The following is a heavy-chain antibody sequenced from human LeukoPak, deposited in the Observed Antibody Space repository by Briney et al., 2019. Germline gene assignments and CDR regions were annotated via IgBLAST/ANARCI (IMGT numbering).Heavy chain of an antibody. CDR1: GFTVSSNY. CDR3: ARAAIAAARIYYYMDV. V-gene: IGHV3-21*01. J-gene: IGHJ6*03. CDR2: ISTSSSYI. D-gene: IGHD6-13*01. Sequence: GGSLRLSCAASGFTVSSNYMSWVRQAPGKGLEWVSFISTSSSYIHNADSVKGRFTISRDNAENSLYLQMNSLRAEDTAVYYCARAAIAAARIYYYMDVWGKGTTVTVSS.